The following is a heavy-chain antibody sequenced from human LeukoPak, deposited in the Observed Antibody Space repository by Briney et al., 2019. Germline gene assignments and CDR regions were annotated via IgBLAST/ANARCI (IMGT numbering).Heavy chain of an antibody. J-gene: IGHJ4*02. CDR1: GGSISSTGYS. V-gene: IGHV4-31*03. D-gene: IGHD2-15*01. Sequence: PSETLSLTCTVSGGSISSTGYSWSWIRQLPGKAPEWIGYIHYSGSTYYNPSLKSRVTISVDRSKNQFSLKLSSVTAADTAVYYCASSPRGYGLDYWGQGTLVTVSS. CDR3: ASSPRGYGLDY. CDR2: IHYSGST.